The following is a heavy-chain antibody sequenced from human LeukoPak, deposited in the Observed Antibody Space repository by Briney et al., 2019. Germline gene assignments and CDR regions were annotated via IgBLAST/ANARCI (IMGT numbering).Heavy chain of an antibody. CDR3: ARLSVIAVAGMGSFDI. CDR2: IHPSDSDT. Sequence: GESLKIFCKGSGYSFTSYWIGWVRQMPGKGLEWMGIIHPSDSDTRYSPSFQGQVTISADRSISTAYLQWSSVKVSDTAMYYCARLSVIAVAGMGSFDIWGQGTMVTVSP. V-gene: IGHV5-51*01. J-gene: IGHJ3*02. CDR1: GYSFTSYW. D-gene: IGHD6-19*01.